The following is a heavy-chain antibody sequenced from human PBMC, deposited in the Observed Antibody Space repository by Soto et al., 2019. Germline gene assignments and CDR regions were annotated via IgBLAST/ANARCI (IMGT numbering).Heavy chain of an antibody. CDR1: GFTFSGHG. CDR2: ISSDGSNE. J-gene: IGHJ4*02. CDR3: AKGGEGY. V-gene: IGHV3-30*18. D-gene: IGHD7-27*01. Sequence: QVQLLESGGGVVQPGRSLRLSCAASGFTFSGHGMHWVRQAPGKGLEWVAFISSDGSNEYYGDSVKGRFTIFRDISKNSLYLQVNSLRTEDTAVYYCAKGGEGYWGQGTMVTVSS.